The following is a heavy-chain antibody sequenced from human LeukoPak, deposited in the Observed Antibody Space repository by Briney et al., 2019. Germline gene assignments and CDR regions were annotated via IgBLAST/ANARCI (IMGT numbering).Heavy chain of an antibody. CDR1: GYTLTSHP. D-gene: IGHD3-22*01. V-gene: IGHV7-4-1*04. Sequence: ASVKVSCKASGYTLTSHPLNWVRQAPGQGLESIGWIDTNSGNPTNGQGFIGRFVLSLDTSVNMAYMEISGLKAEDTAVYYCGRFRYESSGYGPPWIDFWGQGTLVTVSS. CDR2: IDTNSGNP. J-gene: IGHJ4*02. CDR3: GRFRYESSGYGPPWIDF.